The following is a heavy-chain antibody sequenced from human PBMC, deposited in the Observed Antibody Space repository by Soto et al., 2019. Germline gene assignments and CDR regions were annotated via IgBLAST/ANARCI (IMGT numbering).Heavy chain of an antibody. J-gene: IGHJ6*02. CDR2: IYSGGST. V-gene: IGHV3-53*01. Sequence: QPGGSLRLSCAASGFTVSSNYMSWVRQAPGKGLEWVSVIYSGGSTYYADSVKGRFTISRDNSKNTLYLQMNSLRAEDTAVYYCARDRVHSGYDYHYYYGMDVWGQGTTVTVSS. CDR1: GFTVSSNY. D-gene: IGHD5-12*01. CDR3: ARDRVHSGYDYHYYYGMDV.